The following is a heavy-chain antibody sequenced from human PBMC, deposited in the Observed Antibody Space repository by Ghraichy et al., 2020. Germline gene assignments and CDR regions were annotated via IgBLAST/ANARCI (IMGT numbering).Heavy chain of an antibody. J-gene: IGHJ6*02. Sequence: ASVKVSCKASGYTFTSYDINWVRQATGQGLEWMGWMNPNSGNTGYAQKFQGRVTMTRNTSISTAYMELSSLRSEDTAVYYCARGGAPDFWSGYYPNYYYYYRLGFWGQGTPVTVSS. CDR3: ARGGAPDFWSGYYPNYYYYYRLGF. CDR2: MNPNSGNT. CDR1: GYTFTSYD. D-gene: IGHD3-3*01. V-gene: IGHV1-8*01.